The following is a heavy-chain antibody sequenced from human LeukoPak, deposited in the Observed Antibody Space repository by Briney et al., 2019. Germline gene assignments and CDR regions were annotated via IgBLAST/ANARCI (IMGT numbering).Heavy chain of an antibody. CDR1: GFTFSDHY. J-gene: IGHJ6*03. D-gene: IGHD2-15*01. Sequence: GGSLRLSCAASGFTFSDHYMTWIRQAPGKGLEWVSYISQTGTDINYADSVKGRFTLSRDNARNSLYLQMNSLRAEDTAVYYCAKGMSSCSGGSCYRYYYYYMDVWGKGTTVTVSS. CDR3: AKGMSSCSGGSCYRYYYYYMDV. CDR2: ISQTGTDI. V-gene: IGHV3-11*04.